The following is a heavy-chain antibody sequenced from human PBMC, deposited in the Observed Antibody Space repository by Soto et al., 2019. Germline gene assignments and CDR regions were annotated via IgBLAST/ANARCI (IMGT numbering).Heavy chain of an antibody. Sequence: AQLVQSGAEVKKPGASVKVSCMASGYTFSGNYLHWVRQAPGQGLEWMGWINPKSGGTAYAQKFQGRVTMTTDTSTSTAYIELSSLRSADTAVSYCARGIAPPAFRWFGSWGQGTLVTVSS. J-gene: IGHJ5*01. CDR1: GYTFSGNY. CDR3: ARGIAPPAFRWFGS. D-gene: IGHD6-13*01. V-gene: IGHV1-2*02. CDR2: INPKSGGT.